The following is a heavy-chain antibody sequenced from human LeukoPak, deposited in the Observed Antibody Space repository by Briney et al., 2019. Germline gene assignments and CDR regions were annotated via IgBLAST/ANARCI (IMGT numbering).Heavy chain of an antibody. D-gene: IGHD1-26*01. J-gene: IGHJ4*02. CDR3: ARDKIVGATHFDY. CDR1: GFTFSSYG. V-gene: IGHV3-33*05. CDR2: ISYDGSNK. Sequence: GGSLRLSCAASGFTFSSYGMHWVRQAPGKGLDWVAVISYDGSNKYYADSVKGRFTISRDNAKNSLYLQMNSLRAEDTAVYYCARDKIVGATHFDYWGQGTLVTVSS.